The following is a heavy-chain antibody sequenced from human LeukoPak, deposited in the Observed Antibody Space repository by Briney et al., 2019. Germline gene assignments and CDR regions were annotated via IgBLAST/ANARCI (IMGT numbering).Heavy chain of an antibody. V-gene: IGHV4-34*01. CDR3: ARGPPRMITMVRGVISPYFDY. Sequence: PSETLSLTCTVSGGSISGYYWNWIRQPPGKGLEWIGEINHSGSTNYNPSLKSRVTISVDTSKKQFSLKLSSVTAADTAVYYCARGPPRMITMVRGVISPYFDYWGQGTLVTVSS. J-gene: IGHJ4*02. D-gene: IGHD3-10*01. CDR1: GGSISGYY. CDR2: INHSGST.